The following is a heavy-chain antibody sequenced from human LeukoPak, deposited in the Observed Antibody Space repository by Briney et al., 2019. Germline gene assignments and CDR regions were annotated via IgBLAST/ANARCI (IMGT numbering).Heavy chain of an antibody. CDR3: ARGHYDSSGFDI. J-gene: IGHJ3*02. CDR1: GYTFTSYG. D-gene: IGHD3-22*01. CDR2: INPNSGGT. V-gene: IGHV1-2*02. Sequence: ASVKVSCKASGYTFTSYGISWVRQAPGQGLEWMGWINPNSGGTNYAQKFQGRVTMTRDTSISTAYMELSRLRSDDTAVYYCARGHYDSSGFDIWGQGTMVTVSS.